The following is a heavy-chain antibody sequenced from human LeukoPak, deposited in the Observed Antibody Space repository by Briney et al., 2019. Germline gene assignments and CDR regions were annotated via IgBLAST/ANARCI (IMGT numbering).Heavy chain of an antibody. CDR1: GYSISSGYY. V-gene: IGHV4-38-2*02. Sequence: SETLSPTCTVSGYSISSGYYWGWIRQPPGKGLEWIGSIYHSGSTYYNPSLKSRVTISVDTSKNQFSLKLSSVSAADTAVYYCAGEMATIIRLDAFDIWGQGTMVTVSS. J-gene: IGHJ3*02. D-gene: IGHD5-24*01. CDR2: IYHSGST. CDR3: AGEMATIIRLDAFDI.